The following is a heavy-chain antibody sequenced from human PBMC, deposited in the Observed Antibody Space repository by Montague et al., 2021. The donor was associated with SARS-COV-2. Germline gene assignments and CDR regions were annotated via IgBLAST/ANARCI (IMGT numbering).Heavy chain of an antibody. D-gene: IGHD5-24*01. CDR2: IYYGGST. J-gene: IGHJ5*02. CDR1: GGSISSYY. V-gene: IGHV4-59*08. CDR3: ARLWCPDGYSYWFGP. Sequence: SETLSLTCTVSGGSISSYYWSWIRQPPGKGLEWIGYIYYGGSTNYSPSFKGRVIMSVDTSNNQFSLRLTSVTAADTAVYYCARLWCPDGYSYWFGPWGQGTLVTVSS.